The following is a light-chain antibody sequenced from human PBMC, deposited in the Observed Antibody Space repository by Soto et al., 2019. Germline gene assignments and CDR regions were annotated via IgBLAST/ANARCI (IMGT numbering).Light chain of an antibody. Sequence: DIQMTQSPSSLSASVGDRVTITCRASQSIGNYLNWYQQRPGKAPNILIYGASSLQSGVPSRFSGSRSGTDFTLTISSLQPEDFATYYCQQNYDTPLTFGGGVKVEIK. CDR1: QSIGNY. CDR2: GAS. V-gene: IGKV1-39*01. J-gene: IGKJ4*01. CDR3: QQNYDTPLT.